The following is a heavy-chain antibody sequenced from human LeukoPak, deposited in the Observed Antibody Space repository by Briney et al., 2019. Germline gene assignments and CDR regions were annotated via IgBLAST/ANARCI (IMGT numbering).Heavy chain of an antibody. CDR2: FDPQDGET. V-gene: IGHV1-24*01. CDR1: GYTLNELS. J-gene: IGHJ5*02. Sequence: ASVKVSRKVSGYTLNELSIHWVRQAPGKGLEWMGGFDPQDGETIYAQKFQGRVTMTEDTSTDTAYMELSSLRSEDTAVYYCVTDKMVRGFNWFDPWGQGTPVTVSS. D-gene: IGHD3-10*01. CDR3: VTDKMVRGFNWFDP.